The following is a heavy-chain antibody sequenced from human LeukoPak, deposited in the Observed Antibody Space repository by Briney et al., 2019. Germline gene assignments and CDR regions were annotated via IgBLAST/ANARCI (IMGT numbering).Heavy chain of an antibody. Sequence: GSLRLSCAASGFTFSSYSMNWVRQAPGKGLEWVSYISSSSSTIYYADSVKGRFTISRDNAKNSLYLQMNSLRAEDTAVYYCARENTNAFDIWGQGTMVTVSS. CDR2: ISSSSSTI. V-gene: IGHV3-48*01. J-gene: IGHJ3*02. CDR3: ARENTNAFDI. CDR1: GFTFSSYS.